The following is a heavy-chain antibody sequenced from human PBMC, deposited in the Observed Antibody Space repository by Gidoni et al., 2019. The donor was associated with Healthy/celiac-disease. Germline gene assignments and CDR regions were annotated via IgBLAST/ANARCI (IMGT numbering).Heavy chain of an antibody. CDR3: ARVLVVLDY. V-gene: IGHV4-34*01. D-gene: IGHD3-22*01. Sequence: QVQLQQWGAGLLKPSETLSLTCPVYGGSFSGYYWSWIRQPPGKGLEWIGEINHSGSTNYNPSLKSRVTISVDTSKNQFSLKLSSVTAADTAVYYCARVLVVLDYWGQGTLVTVSS. J-gene: IGHJ4*02. CDR2: INHSGST. CDR1: GGSFSGYY.